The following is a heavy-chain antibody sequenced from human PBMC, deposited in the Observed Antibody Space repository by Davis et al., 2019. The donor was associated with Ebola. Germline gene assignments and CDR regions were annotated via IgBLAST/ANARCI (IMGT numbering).Heavy chain of an antibody. CDR3: ARSSTSLSFDY. V-gene: IGHV4-31*03. Sequence: PSETLSLTCTVSGGSISGAGYFWSWIRQHPGKGLEWIGHIFESGSTYYNPSLNSRVTMSLDTSKKQFSLNLSSVTAADTAVYFCARSSTSLSFDYWGQGTLVTVSS. CDR1: GGSISGAGYF. J-gene: IGHJ4*02. D-gene: IGHD2-2*01. CDR2: IFESGST.